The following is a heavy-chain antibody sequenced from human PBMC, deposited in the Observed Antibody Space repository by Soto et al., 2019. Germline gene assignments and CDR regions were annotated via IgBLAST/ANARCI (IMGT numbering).Heavy chain of an antibody. V-gene: IGHV4-34*01. CDR2: INHSGST. D-gene: IGHD6-19*01. CDR1: GGSFSGYY. CDR3: ARAGQWQNDYWFDP. Sequence: PSETLSLTCAVYGGSFSGYYWSWIRQPPGKGLEWIGEINHSGSTNYNPSLKSRVTISVDTSKNQFSLKLSSVTAADTAVYYCARAGQWQNDYWFDPWGQGTLVTVS. J-gene: IGHJ5*02.